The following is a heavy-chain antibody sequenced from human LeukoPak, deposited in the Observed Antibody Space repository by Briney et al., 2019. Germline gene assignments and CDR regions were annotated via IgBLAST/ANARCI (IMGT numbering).Heavy chain of an antibody. CDR3: ARVNSGSYDFWSGYYSYYFDY. CDR1: GGSISSYY. J-gene: IGHJ4*02. Sequence: SETPSLTCTVSGGSISSYYWSWIRQPAGKGLEWIGRIYTSGSSNYNPSLKSRVTISLDKSKNQFSLKLSSVTAADTAVYYCARVNSGSYDFWSGYYSYYFDYWGQGTLVTVSS. V-gene: IGHV4-4*07. D-gene: IGHD3-3*01. CDR2: IYTSGSS.